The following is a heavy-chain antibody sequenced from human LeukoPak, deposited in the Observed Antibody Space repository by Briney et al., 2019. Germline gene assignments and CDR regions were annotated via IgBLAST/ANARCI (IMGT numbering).Heavy chain of an antibody. Sequence: ASVKVSCKASGGTFSSYAISWVRQAPGQGLEWMGWISAYNGNTNYAQKLQGRVTMTTDTSTSTAYMELRSLRSDDTAVYYCASGSRSPSYYYGMDVWGQGTTVTVSS. CDR3: ASGSRSPSYYYGMDV. J-gene: IGHJ6*02. D-gene: IGHD1-26*01. V-gene: IGHV1-18*01. CDR2: ISAYNGNT. CDR1: GGTFSSYA.